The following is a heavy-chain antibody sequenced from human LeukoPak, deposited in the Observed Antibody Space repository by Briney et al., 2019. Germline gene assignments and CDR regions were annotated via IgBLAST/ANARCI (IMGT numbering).Heavy chain of an antibody. D-gene: IGHD5-18*01. CDR2: ISGSGGST. J-gene: IGHJ4*02. Sequence: PGGSLRLSCAASGFTFSSYGMSWVRQAPGKGLEWVSAISGSGGSTYYADSVKGRFTISRDNSKNTLYLQMNSLRAEDTAVYYCAKADGYSYGYRGFDYWGQGTLVTVSS. CDR1: GFTFSSYG. CDR3: AKADGYSYGYRGFDY. V-gene: IGHV3-23*01.